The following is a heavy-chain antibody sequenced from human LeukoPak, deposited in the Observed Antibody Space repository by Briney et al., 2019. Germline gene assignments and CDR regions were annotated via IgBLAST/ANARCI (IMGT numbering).Heavy chain of an antibody. CDR3: ARGVQITSGYSNDAFDI. D-gene: IGHD3-22*01. J-gene: IGHJ3*02. Sequence: GGSLRLSCAASGFTFDDYGMSWVRQAPGKGLEWVSGINWNGGSTGYADSVKGRFTISRDNAKNSLYLQMNSLRAEDTALYYCARGVQITSGYSNDAFDIWGQGTMVTVSS. CDR2: INWNGGST. V-gene: IGHV3-20*04. CDR1: GFTFDDYG.